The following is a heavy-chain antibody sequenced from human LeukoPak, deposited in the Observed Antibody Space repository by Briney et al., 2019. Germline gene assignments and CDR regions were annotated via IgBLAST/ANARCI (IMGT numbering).Heavy chain of an antibody. D-gene: IGHD2-2*01. J-gene: IGHJ5*02. V-gene: IGHV6-1*01. CDR3: ARRLTQYDCFDP. CDR1: GDSVSSNSVT. CDR2: TYYRSTWYN. Sequence: SQTLSLICAISGDSVSSNSVTWNWIRQSPSRGLEWLGRTYYRSTWYNDYAVSVRGRITVNPDTSKDQFSLHLNSVTPEDTAVYYCARRLTQYDCFDPWGQGILVTVSS.